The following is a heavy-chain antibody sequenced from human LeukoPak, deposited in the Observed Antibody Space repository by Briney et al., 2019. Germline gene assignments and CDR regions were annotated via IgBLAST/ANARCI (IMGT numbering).Heavy chain of an antibody. D-gene: IGHD3-10*01. CDR2: IYHSRYT. CDR1: GYSISSGYY. Sequence: SETLSLTCTVSGYSISSGYYWGWIRQPPGKGLEWIGSIYHSRYTYYNPSLKSRVTISVDTSKNQFSLRLNPVTAADTAVYYCARKWYSGSGSRCYFDYWGQGTLVTVSS. CDR3: ARKWYSGSGSRCYFDY. V-gene: IGHV4-38-2*02. J-gene: IGHJ4*02.